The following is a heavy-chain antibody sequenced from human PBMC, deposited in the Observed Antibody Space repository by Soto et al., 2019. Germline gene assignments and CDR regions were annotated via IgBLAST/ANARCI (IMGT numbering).Heavy chain of an antibody. Sequence: GGSLRLSCAASGFTFSSYAMSWVRQAPGKGLEWVSAISGSGGSTYYADSVKGRFTISRDNSKNTLYLQMNSLRAEDTAVYYCAKDRWFGELLGYFDYWGQGTLVTVSS. CDR3: AKDRWFGELLGYFDY. CDR2: ISGSGGST. V-gene: IGHV3-23*01. J-gene: IGHJ4*02. D-gene: IGHD3-10*01. CDR1: GFTFSSYA.